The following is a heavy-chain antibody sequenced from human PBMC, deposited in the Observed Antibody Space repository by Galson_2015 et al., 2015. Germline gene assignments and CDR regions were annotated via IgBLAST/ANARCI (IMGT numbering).Heavy chain of an antibody. Sequence: GTLSLACTVSGGSISSSSHYWGWIRQPPGQGLEWIGSIHYSGSTNYNPSLKSRVTIYVDTSKNQFAFKLSSVTAADTAAYFCARLGPNWKYFDYWGQGTLVTVSS. V-gene: IGHV4-39*01. CDR1: GGSISSSSHY. CDR3: ARLGPNWKYFDY. J-gene: IGHJ4*02. D-gene: IGHD1-20*01. CDR2: IHYSGST.